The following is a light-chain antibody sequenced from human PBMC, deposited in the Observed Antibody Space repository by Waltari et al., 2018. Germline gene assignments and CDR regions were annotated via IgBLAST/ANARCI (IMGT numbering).Light chain of an antibody. V-gene: IGKV3-20*01. J-gene: IGKJ1*01. Sequence: EIVLTQSPGTLSLSPGESATLSCRASQRVRGSLAWYQQKAGQAPRLLIYGVSSRATGIPERFSGSGSGTDFSLTISRLEPEDFAVYYCQHYVRLPATFGQGTKVEIK. CDR1: QRVRGS. CDR3: QHYVRLPAT. CDR2: GVS.